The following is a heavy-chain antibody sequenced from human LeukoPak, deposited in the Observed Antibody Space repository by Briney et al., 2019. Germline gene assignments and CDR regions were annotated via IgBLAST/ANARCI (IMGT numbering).Heavy chain of an antibody. J-gene: IGHJ5*02. CDR3: ATVGNNYP. Sequence: PGGSLRLSCEASGFTFSTYSMNWVRQAPGKGLEWVSSISSSSSYIYYADSVKGRFTISRDNAKNSLYLQMNSLRAEDTAVYYCATVGNNYPWGQGTLVTVSS. CDR2: ISSSSSYI. V-gene: IGHV3-21*01. CDR1: GFTFSTYS. D-gene: IGHD1-26*01.